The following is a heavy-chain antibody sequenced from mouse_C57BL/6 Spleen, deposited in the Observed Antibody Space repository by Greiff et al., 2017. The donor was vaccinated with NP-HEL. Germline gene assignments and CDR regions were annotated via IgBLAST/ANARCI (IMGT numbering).Heavy chain of an antibody. V-gene: IGHV1-69*01. Sequence: VQLQQSGAELVMPGASVKLSCKASGYTFTSYWMHWVKQRPGQGLEWIGEIDPSDSYTNYNQKFKGKSTLTVDKSSSTAYMQFSSLTSEDSAVYYGARERKPYWYFEVWGTGTTVTVAS. CDR1: GYTFTSYW. CDR2: IDPSDSYT. CDR3: ARERKPYWYFEV. J-gene: IGHJ1*03.